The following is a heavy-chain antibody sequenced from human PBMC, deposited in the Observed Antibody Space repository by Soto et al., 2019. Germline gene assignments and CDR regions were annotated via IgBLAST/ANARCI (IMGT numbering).Heavy chain of an antibody. D-gene: IGHD6-19*01. CDR2: IIPIFGTA. CDR3: AGSSGWYPNDPFDI. Sequence: QVQLVQSGAEVKKPGSSVKVSCKASGGTFSSYAISWVRQAPGQGLEWMGGIIPIFGTANYAQKFQGRVTITADKSTSTAYMELSSLRSEYTAVYYCAGSSGWYPNDPFDIWGQGTMVTVSS. V-gene: IGHV1-69*06. CDR1: GGTFSSYA. J-gene: IGHJ3*02.